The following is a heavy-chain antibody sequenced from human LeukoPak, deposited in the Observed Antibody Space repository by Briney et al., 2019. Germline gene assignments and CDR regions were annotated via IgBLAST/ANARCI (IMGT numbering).Heavy chain of an antibody. J-gene: IGHJ4*02. CDR2: ISSASGSI. D-gene: IGHD2-2*01. V-gene: IGHV3-48*04. CDR1: GFTFSSYS. Sequence: GGSLRLSCAASGFTFSSYSMDWVRQAPGKGLEWVSYISSASGSIYYADSVKGRFTISRDNAKNSLFLQMNSLRAEDTAVYYCARLPAYCSSTSCYYDYWGQGTLVTVSS. CDR3: ARLPAYCSSTSCYYDY.